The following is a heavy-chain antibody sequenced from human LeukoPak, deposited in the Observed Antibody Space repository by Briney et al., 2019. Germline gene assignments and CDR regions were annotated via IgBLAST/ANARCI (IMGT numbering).Heavy chain of an antibody. J-gene: IGHJ4*02. CDR3: ARGSPPYYYDSSGYPIDY. CDR2: INPNSGGT. Sequence: ASVKVSCKASGYTFTGYYMHWVRQAPGQGLEWMGWINPNSGGTNYAQKFQGRVTMTRDTSISTAYMELSRLRSDDTAVYYCARGSPPYYYDSSGYPIDYWGQGTLVTVSS. V-gene: IGHV1-2*02. CDR1: GYTFTGYY. D-gene: IGHD3-22*01.